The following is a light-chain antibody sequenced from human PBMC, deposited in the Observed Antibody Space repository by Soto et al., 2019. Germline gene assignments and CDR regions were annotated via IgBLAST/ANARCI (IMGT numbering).Light chain of an antibody. CDR2: DAS. J-gene: IGKJ5*01. CDR1: QSINIW. V-gene: IGKV1-12*01. CDR3: QQANSFPIT. Sequence: DIQMTQSPSSLSASVGDRVTITCRASQSINIWLAWYQQKAGKAPKLLIYDASTLESGVPSRFSGSGPGTEFTLTINSLQPDDFATYYCQQANSFPITFGQGTRLEIK.